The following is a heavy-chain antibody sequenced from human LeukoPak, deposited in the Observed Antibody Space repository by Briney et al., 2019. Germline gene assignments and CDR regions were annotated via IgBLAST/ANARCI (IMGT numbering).Heavy chain of an antibody. Sequence: PSETLSLTCTVSGGSISNYYWSWIRQPPGKGLGWIGYIYYSGSTNYNPSLKSRVTISVDTSKNRFSLKLSSVTAADTAVYYCARDMGYCSGGSCYSRWAFDIWGQGTMVTVSS. V-gene: IGHV4-59*01. J-gene: IGHJ3*02. CDR1: GGSISNYY. D-gene: IGHD2-15*01. CDR3: ARDMGYCSGGSCYSRWAFDI. CDR2: IYYSGST.